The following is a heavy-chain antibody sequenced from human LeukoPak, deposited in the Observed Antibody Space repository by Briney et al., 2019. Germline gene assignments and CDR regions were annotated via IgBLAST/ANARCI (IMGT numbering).Heavy chain of an antibody. J-gene: IGHJ4*02. D-gene: IGHD6-6*01. CDR1: GGSISSYY. CDR2: IHSNGST. CDR3: ARLTRLSSSPDRYYFDY. Sequence: PSETLSLTCTVSGGSISSYYWSWIRQPPGKGLEWIGYIHSNGSTNYNPSLKSRVSISVATSKNQFYLKLSSVTAADTAVYYCARLTRLSSSPDRYYFDYWGQGTLVTVSS. V-gene: IGHV4-4*09.